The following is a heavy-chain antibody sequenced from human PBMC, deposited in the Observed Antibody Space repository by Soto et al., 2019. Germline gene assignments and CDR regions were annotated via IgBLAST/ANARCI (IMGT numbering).Heavy chain of an antibody. Sequence: QVQLVESGGGVVQPGRSLRLSCAASGFSFSAYAMHWVRQAPGKGLECVAIISYDESDKYYADSVKGRFTISRDNSKNTLYLQMNSLRPEDTAVYYCARDPRGSYYLDYWGQGTLVTVSS. V-gene: IGHV3-30*04. CDR2: ISYDESDK. J-gene: IGHJ4*02. CDR1: GFSFSAYA. D-gene: IGHD2-15*01. CDR3: ARDPRGSYYLDY.